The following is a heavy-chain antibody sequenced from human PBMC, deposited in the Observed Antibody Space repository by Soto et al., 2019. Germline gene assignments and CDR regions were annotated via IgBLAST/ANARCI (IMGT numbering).Heavy chain of an antibody. CDR3: ARDIVPAALNFDY. V-gene: IGHV1-3*01. CDR2: INAGNGNT. J-gene: IGHJ4*02. CDR1: GYTFTSYA. D-gene: IGHD2-2*01. Sequence: QVPLVQSRAEVKKPGASVKVSCKASGYTFTSYAMHWVRQAPGQRLEWMGWINAGNGNTKYSQKFQGRVTITRDTSASTAYMELSSLRSEDTAVYYCARDIVPAALNFDYWGQGTLVTVSS.